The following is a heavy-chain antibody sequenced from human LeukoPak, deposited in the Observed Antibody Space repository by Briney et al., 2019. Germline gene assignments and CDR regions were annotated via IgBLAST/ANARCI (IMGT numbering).Heavy chain of an antibody. CDR2: INPNSGGT. CDR3: TRDLFRPKRGMDV. V-gene: IGHV1-2*02. D-gene: IGHD2-21*01. CDR1: GYTFTGYY. Sequence: ASVKVSCKASGYTFTGYYMHWVRQAPGQGLEWMGWINPNSGGTNYAQKFQGRVTMTRDTSISTAYMELSRLRSDDTAVYYCTRDLFRPKRGMDVWGQGTTVTVSS. J-gene: IGHJ6*02.